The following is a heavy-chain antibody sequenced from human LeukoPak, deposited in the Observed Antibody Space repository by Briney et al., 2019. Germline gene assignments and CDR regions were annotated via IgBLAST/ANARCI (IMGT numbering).Heavy chain of an antibody. CDR3: ARLLRTFNHWDV. Sequence: GGSLRLSCAASGFTVSNNYMSWVRQAPGKGLEWVAVIYSGGSTYYADSVQGRFTISRDNSKNTLYLQMNRLKAEDTAGYYCARLLRTFNHWDVWGKGTTVTVSS. D-gene: IGHD1-14*01. J-gene: IGHJ6*04. V-gene: IGHV3-53*05. CDR1: GFTVSNNY. CDR2: IYSGGST.